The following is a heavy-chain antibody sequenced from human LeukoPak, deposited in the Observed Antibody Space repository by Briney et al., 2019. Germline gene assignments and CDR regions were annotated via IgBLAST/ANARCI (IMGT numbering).Heavy chain of an antibody. D-gene: IGHD3-10*01. J-gene: IGHJ3*02. CDR2: IHYSGST. V-gene: IGHV4-59*08. Sequence: SETLSLTCTVSGGSISTYYWNWIRQTPGKGLAWIGNIHYSGSTNYNASLWSRVTISIDTSKNQFSLRLSSVTAADTAVYYCARPYRGEIRGSFDIWGQGAMVTVSS. CDR1: GGSISTYY. CDR3: ARPYRGEIRGSFDI.